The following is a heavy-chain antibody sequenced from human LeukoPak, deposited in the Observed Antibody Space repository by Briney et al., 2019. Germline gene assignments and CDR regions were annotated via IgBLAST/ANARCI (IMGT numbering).Heavy chain of an antibody. CDR1: GFTFSSYS. CDR3: GRGNQYYDFWSGYGSELDY. V-gene: IGHV3-21*01. J-gene: IGHJ4*02. Sequence: GGSLRLSCAASGFTFSSYSMNWVRQAPGKGLEWVSSISSNSSYIYYADSVKGRFTISRDNVKNSLYLQMHSLRAEDTAVYYCGRGNQYYDFWSGYGSELDYWGQGTLVTVSS. CDR2: ISSNSSYI. D-gene: IGHD3-3*01.